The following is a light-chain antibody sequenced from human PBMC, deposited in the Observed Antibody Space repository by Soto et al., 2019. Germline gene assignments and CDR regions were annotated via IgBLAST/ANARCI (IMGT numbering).Light chain of an antibody. Sequence: QSVLTQPPSASGTPGQRVTSSCSGSSSNIGSNYVYWYRQLPGTAPNVLIYRNDERPSGVPDRFSGSKSGSSASLAISGLRSEDEADYYCSAWDDSLSGPVFGRGTQLTVL. CDR3: SAWDDSLSGPV. V-gene: IGLV1-47*01. J-gene: IGLJ7*01. CDR2: RND. CDR1: SSNIGSNY.